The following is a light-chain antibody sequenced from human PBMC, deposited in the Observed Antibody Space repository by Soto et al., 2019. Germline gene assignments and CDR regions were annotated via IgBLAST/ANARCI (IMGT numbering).Light chain of an antibody. Sequence: DIQLTQSPSTLSASVGDRVTITFRASQSISDLLAWYHQKPGKAPKLLIYDASSLESGAPSRFSGSGYGTEFTLTISSLQPDDFATYYCQQYNSPYTFGQGTKVEIK. J-gene: IGKJ2*01. CDR1: QSISDL. CDR3: QQYNSPYT. CDR2: DAS. V-gene: IGKV1-5*01.